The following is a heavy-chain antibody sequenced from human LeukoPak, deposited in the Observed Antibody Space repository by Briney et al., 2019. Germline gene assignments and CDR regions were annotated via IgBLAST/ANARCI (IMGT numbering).Heavy chain of an antibody. CDR1: GFTFSSYA. V-gene: IGHV3-23*01. CDR3: AKDGGYYDFWSGYRFDP. J-gene: IGHJ5*02. Sequence: PGGSLRLSCAASGFTFSSYAMSWVRQAPGKGLAWVSAISGSGASTYYADFVKGRFIISRDHSKTTLYLQMNSLRAEDTVVYYCAKDGGYYDFWSGYRFDPWGQRTLVTVSS. CDR2: ISGSGAST. D-gene: IGHD3-3*01.